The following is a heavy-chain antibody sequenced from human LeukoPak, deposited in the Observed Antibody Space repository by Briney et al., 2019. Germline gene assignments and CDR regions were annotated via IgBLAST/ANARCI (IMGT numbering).Heavy chain of an antibody. J-gene: IGHJ3*02. Sequence: PSETLSLTCAVSGGSISSSNWWSWVRQPPGKGLEWIGEIYHSGSTNYNPSLKSRVTISVDKSKNQFSLKLSSVTAADAAVYYCARDYYDSSGSAHAFDIWGQGTMVTVSS. D-gene: IGHD3-22*01. CDR3: ARDYYDSSGSAHAFDI. CDR1: GGSISSSNW. V-gene: IGHV4-4*02. CDR2: IYHSGST.